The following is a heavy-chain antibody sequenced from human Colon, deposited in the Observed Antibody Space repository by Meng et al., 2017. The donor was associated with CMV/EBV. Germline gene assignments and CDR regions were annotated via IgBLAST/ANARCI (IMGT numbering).Heavy chain of an antibody. CDR3: ATVSSGYYLYFQH. Sequence: QVEVVQAGAGGENAGASVKVSCKASGYTFNGYYMHWVRQAPGQGLEWMGWINPNSGGTNYAQKFQGRVTMTRDTSISTAYMELSRLRSDDTAVYYCATVSSGYYLYFQHWGQGTLVTVSS. CDR2: INPNSGGT. J-gene: IGHJ1*01. D-gene: IGHD3-22*01. CDR1: GYTFNGYY. V-gene: IGHV1-2*02.